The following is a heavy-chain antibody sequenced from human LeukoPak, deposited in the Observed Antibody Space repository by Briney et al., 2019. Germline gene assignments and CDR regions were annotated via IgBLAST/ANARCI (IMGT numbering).Heavy chain of an antibody. CDR1: GYTFTGYY. CDR2: INPNSGGT. V-gene: IGHV1-2*02. J-gene: IGHJ6*03. CDR3: ARDYYYGSGSYYRPDYYYYYYMDV. Sequence: ASVKVSCKASGYTFTGYYMHWVRQAPGQGLEWMGWINPNSGGTNYAQKFQGRVTMTRDTSISTAYMELSRLRSDDTAVYYCARDYYYGSGSYYRPDYYYYYYMDVWGKGTTVTVSS. D-gene: IGHD3-10*01.